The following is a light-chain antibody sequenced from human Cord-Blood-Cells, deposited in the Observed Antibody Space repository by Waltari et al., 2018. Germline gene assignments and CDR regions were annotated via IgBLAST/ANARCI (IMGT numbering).Light chain of an antibody. CDR3: AAWDDSLNGPV. Sequence: QSVLTQPPSASGTPGQRVTISCSGSSPNIGSNTVNWYQQLPGTDPKLLIYSNNQRPSGVPDRFSGSKSGTSASLAISGLQSEDEADYYCAAWDDSLNGPVFGGGTKLTVL. V-gene: IGLV1-44*01. CDR1: SPNIGSNT. CDR2: SNN. J-gene: IGLJ2*01.